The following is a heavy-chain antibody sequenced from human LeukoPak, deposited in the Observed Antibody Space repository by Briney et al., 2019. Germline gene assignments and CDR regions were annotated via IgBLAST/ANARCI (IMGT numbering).Heavy chain of an antibody. D-gene: IGHD6-6*01. Sequence: QPGRSLRLSCAASGFTFSSYGMHWVRQAPGKGLEWVANIKQGGSEKYYVDSVKGRFTISRDNAKNSLFLQMNSLRAEDTAVYYCARGVSSWGYWGQGTLVTVSS. CDR2: IKQGGSEK. CDR1: GFTFSSYG. J-gene: IGHJ4*02. CDR3: ARGVSSWGY. V-gene: IGHV3-7*01.